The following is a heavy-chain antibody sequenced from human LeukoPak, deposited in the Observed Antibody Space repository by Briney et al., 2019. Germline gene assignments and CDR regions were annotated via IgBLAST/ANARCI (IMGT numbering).Heavy chain of an antibody. V-gene: IGHV4-59*08. D-gene: IGHD1-14*01. CDR1: GGSISSYY. J-gene: IGHJ5*02. CDR2: FYYSGST. CDR3: ARKFSSLWNHVGWFDP. Sequence: SETLSLTCTVSGGSISSYYWSWIRQPPGKGLEWIGYFYYSGSTNYNPSLKRRVTISVDTSRNQFSLKLSSVTAADTAVYYCARKFSSLWNHVGWFDPWGQGTLVTVSS.